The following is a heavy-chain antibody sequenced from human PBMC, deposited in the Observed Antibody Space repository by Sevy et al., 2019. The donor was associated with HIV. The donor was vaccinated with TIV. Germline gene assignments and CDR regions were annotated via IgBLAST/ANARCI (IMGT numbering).Heavy chain of an antibody. CDR1: GSSFSRSP. Sequence: GGSLRLSCAASGSSFSRSPMHWVRQAPGKGLEWVAVMSYNGNKKYNGDSVKGRFTISRDDSKNTLYLQMNSLRAEDTAVYYCAREGVLMGGAIVSYGMDVWGQGTTVTVSS. CDR2: MSYNGNKK. V-gene: IGHV3-30*04. D-gene: IGHD3-16*02. J-gene: IGHJ6*02. CDR3: AREGVLMGGAIVSYGMDV.